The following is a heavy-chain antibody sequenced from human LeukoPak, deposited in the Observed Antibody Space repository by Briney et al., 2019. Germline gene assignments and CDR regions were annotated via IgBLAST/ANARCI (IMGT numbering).Heavy chain of an antibody. Sequence: GGSLRLSCATSGFNFSVYAMSWVRPAPGKGLEGVSSISSSSSVYIHYADSVKGRFTISRDSSKNSVYLQMNSLRAEDTAFYYCARDALRDDAFDIWGQGTLVTVSS. CDR1: GFNFSVYA. J-gene: IGHJ3*02. CDR3: ARDALRDDAFDI. CDR2: ISSSSSVYI. V-gene: IGHV3-21*04.